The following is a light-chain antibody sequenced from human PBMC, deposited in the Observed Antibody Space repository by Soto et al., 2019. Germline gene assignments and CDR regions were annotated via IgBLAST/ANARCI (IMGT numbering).Light chain of an antibody. CDR3: QQSYSTPPYT. Sequence: DIQMPQSPSSLSTSVGDRVTITCLASQYINYYLNWYQQKPGKAPKLLIFAAYNLQSGVPSRFSGSGSGTDFNLTISSLQPEDVATYYCQQSYSTPPYTFGQGTKLDMK. CDR2: AAY. J-gene: IGKJ2*01. CDR1: QYINYY. V-gene: IGKV1-39*01.